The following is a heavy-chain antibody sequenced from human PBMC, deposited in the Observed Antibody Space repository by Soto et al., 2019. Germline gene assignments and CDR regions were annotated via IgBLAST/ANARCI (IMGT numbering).Heavy chain of an antibody. J-gene: IGHJ6*02. Sequence: PSETLSLTCTVSGGSISSSSYYWGWIHQPPGKGLEWIGSIYYSESTYYNPSLKSRVTISVDTSKNQFSLKLSSVTAADTAVYYCARRLYYDSSGFEGGGMDVWGQGTTVTVSS. D-gene: IGHD3-22*01. CDR1: GGSISSSSYY. V-gene: IGHV4-39*01. CDR3: ARRLYYDSSGFEGGGMDV. CDR2: IYYSEST.